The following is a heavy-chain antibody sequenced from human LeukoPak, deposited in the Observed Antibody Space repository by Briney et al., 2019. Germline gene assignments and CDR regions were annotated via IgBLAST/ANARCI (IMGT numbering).Heavy chain of an antibody. V-gene: IGHV3-23*01. J-gene: IGHJ4*02. CDR2: ISGSGGST. Sequence: PGGSLRLSCAVSGFTFSSYAMSWVRQAPGEGLEWVSAISGSGGSTYYADSVKGRFTISRDNSKNTLYLQMNSLRAEDTAVYYCAKDPYDILTGYYRYWGQGTLVTVSS. CDR1: GFTFSSYA. D-gene: IGHD3-9*01. CDR3: AKDPYDILTGYYRY.